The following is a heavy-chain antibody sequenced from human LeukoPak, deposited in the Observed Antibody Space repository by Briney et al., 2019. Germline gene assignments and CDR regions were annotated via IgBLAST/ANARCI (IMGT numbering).Heavy chain of an antibody. V-gene: IGHV1-46*02. J-gene: IGHJ4*02. D-gene: IGHD3-9*01. CDR3: ARDLSGGKLRYFDWLPPDY. Sequence: ASVEVSCKASGYTFNTYGITWVRQAPGQGLEWMGIINPNAGTTSYAQKFQGRVTVTRDTSTSTVYMELSSLRSEDTAVYYCARDLSGGKLRYFDWLPPDYWGQGTLVTVSS. CDR2: INPNAGTT. CDR1: GYTFNTYG.